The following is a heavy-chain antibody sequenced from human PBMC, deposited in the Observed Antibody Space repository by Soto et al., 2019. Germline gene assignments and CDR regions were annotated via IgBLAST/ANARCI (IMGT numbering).Heavy chain of an antibody. CDR3: ASPLENYFYYGMDV. CDR2: IIPIFGTT. Sequence: SVTVSCKASGGTFSSHAISWVRQAPGRGLEWMGGIIPIFGTTNYAQNLRARVTITADESTSTVYMELSSLRSEDTALYYCASPLENYFYYGMDVWGQGTTVTVSS. V-gene: IGHV1-69*13. CDR1: GGTFSSHA. J-gene: IGHJ6*02.